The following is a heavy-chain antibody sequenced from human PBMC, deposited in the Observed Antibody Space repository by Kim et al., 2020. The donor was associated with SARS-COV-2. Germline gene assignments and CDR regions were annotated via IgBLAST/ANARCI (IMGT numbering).Heavy chain of an antibody. D-gene: IGHD1-26*01. V-gene: IGHV3-33*05. J-gene: IGHJ5*02. CDR2: ISYDGSNK. Sequence: GGSLRLSCAASGFTFSSYCMHWVRQAPGKGLEWVAGISYDGSNKYYADSVKGRFTISRDNSKNSLYLQMNSLRAEDTAVYYCARDQASGRDWHNWFDPWGQGTMVTVSS. CDR3: ARDQASGRDWHNWFDP. CDR1: GFTFSSYC.